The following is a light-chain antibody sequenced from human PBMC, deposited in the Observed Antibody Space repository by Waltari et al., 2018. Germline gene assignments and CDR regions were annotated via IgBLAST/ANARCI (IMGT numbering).Light chain of an antibody. CDR3: QQYGDSHWT. CDR1: QIDSASF. Sequence: EGVLTQSTGTLSLSPGESATRACRASQIDSASFLAWFQQKPGKPPRLLISGASNRATGIPDRFSGCGSGPDFTLTISRLEPEDFAVYFCQQYGDSHWTFGQGTQVEIK. J-gene: IGKJ1*01. V-gene: IGKV3-20*01. CDR2: GAS.